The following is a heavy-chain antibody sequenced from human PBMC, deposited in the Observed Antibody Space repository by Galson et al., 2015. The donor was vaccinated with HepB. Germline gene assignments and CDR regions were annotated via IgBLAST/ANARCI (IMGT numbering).Heavy chain of an antibody. CDR2: INAGNANT. J-gene: IGHJ5*02. D-gene: IGHD3-3*01. V-gene: IGHV1-3*01. Sequence: SVKVSCKASGYTFTRYAMHWVRQAPGQRLEWMGWINAGNANTKYSQKFQGRVTITRDTSASTAYMELSSLRSEDTAVYYCARDQRHPYDFWSGTVYNWFDPWGQGTLVTVSS. CDR1: GYTFTRYA. CDR3: ARDQRHPYDFWSGTVYNWFDP.